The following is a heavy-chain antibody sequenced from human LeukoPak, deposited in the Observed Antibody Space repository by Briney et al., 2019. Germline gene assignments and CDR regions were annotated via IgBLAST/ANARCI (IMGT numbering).Heavy chain of an antibody. Sequence: GGSLRLSCAASGFTFSSYAMSWVRQAPGRGLEWVSAISGSGGSTYYADSVKGRFTISRDNSKNTLYLQMNSLRAEDTAVYYCAKDYCSSTSGPLSNWFVPWGQGTLVTVSS. J-gene: IGHJ5*02. V-gene: IGHV3-23*01. CDR2: ISGSGGST. CDR3: AKDYCSSTSGPLSNWFVP. CDR1: GFTFSSYA. D-gene: IGHD2-2*01.